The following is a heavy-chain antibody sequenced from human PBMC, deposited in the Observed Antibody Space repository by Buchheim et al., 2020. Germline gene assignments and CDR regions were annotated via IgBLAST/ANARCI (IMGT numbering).Heavy chain of an antibody. CDR1: GGSISSYY. CDR2: IYDTGGT. CDR3: ARHHRYDGTWYFDL. Sequence: QVQLQESGPGLVKPSETLSLTCTVSGGSISSYYWSWIRQPPGKGLEWIGYIYDTGGTLYNPSLRSRVTMSLDTSKNHFSLKLSSVTAADTAVYFCARHHRYDGTWYFDLWGRGT. V-gene: IGHV4-59*01. J-gene: IGHJ2*01. D-gene: IGHD1-1*01.